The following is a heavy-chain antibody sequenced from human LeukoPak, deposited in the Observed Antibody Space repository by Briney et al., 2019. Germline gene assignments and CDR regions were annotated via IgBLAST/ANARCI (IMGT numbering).Heavy chain of an antibody. V-gene: IGHV1-69*05. Sequence: ASVKVSCKASGGTFSSYAISWVRQAPGQGLEWMGGIIPIFGTANYAQKFQGRVTITTDESTSTAYMELSSLRSEDTAVYYCASGYSYGFSGYSDYWGQGTLVTVSS. CDR1: GGTFSSYA. CDR2: IIPIFGTA. CDR3: ASGYSYGFSGYSDY. D-gene: IGHD5-18*01. J-gene: IGHJ4*02.